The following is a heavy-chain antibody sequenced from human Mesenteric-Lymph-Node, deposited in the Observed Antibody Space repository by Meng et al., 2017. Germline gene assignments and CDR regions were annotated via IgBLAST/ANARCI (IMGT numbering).Heavy chain of an antibody. Sequence: HLHDTGPTMVKTTQTLSLTCTASGGSTSSGDYYGSWIRQPPGKGLEWIGFIYYSGSTYYNPSLKGRVTISVDTSKNQFSLNLSSVTAADTAVYYCARGQRSYSRSYPEWFDPWGQGTLVTVSS. CDR3: ARGQRSYSRSYPEWFDP. CDR2: IYYSGST. CDR1: GGSTSSGDYY. D-gene: IGHD1-26*01. V-gene: IGHV4-30-4*01. J-gene: IGHJ5*02.